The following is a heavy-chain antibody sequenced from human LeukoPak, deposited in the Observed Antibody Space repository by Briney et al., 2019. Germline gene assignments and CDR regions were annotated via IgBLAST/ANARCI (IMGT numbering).Heavy chain of an antibody. D-gene: IGHD2-2*01. CDR1: GGSISSYY. J-gene: IGHJ6*03. V-gene: IGHV4-4*07. CDR2: IYTSGST. CDR3: ARDGCSSTSCYDDYYYMDV. Sequence: SETLSLTCTVSGGSISSYYWSWIRQPAGKGLEWIGRIYTSGSTNYNPSLKSRVTISVDKPKNQFSLKLSSVTAADTAVYYCARDGCSSTSCYDDYYYMDVWGKGTTVTVSS.